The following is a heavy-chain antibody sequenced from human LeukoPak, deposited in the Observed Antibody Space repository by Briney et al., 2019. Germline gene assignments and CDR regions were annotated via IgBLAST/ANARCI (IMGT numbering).Heavy chain of an antibody. CDR2: ISWNSGSI. Sequence: PGGSLRLSCAASGFTFDDYAMHWVRQAPGKGLEWVSGISWNSGSIAYADSVKGRFTISRDNAKNSLYLQMNSLRAEDTALYYCAKDKYSSSSYALFDYWGRGTLVTVSS. CDR1: GFTFDDYA. CDR3: AKDKYSSSSYALFDY. D-gene: IGHD6-6*01. J-gene: IGHJ4*02. V-gene: IGHV3-9*01.